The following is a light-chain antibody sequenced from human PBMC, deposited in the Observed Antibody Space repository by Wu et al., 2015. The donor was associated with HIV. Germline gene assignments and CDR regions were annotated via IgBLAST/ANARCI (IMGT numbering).Light chain of an antibody. CDR3: QQSDTSPRYT. CDR1: QSIDDY. Sequence: IQMTQSPSSLSASVGDRVTITCRASQSIDDYLNWYQQISGKAPKLLIYAASSLHSGVPSRFSGTGSGTDFTLTISSLQPEDFGAYYCQQSDTSPRYTFGQGTKIEIK. J-gene: IGKJ2*01. V-gene: IGKV1-39*01. CDR2: AAS.